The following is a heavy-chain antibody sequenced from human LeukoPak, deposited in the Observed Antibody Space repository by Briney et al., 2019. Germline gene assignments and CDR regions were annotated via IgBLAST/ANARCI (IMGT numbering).Heavy chain of an antibody. J-gene: IGHJ4*02. CDR3: ARLFGGVATSDF. Sequence: GGSLRLSCAASGFTFSSYWMSWVRQGPGKGLEWVASIQPDGGVTFYLDSVKGRFTISRDNAKSSVFLQMNSLRAEDTAVYYCARLFGGVATSDFWGQGTLVTASS. D-gene: IGHD5-12*01. CDR1: GFTFSSYW. CDR2: IQPDGGVT. V-gene: IGHV3-7*01.